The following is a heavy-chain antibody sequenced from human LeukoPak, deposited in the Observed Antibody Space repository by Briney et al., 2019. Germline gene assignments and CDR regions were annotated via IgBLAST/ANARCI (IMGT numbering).Heavy chain of an antibody. Sequence: SETLSLTCTVSGGSISSHYWSWIRQPPGKELEWIGYIYYSGSTNYNPSLKSRVTISVDTSKNQFSLKLSSVTAADTAVYYCARGSSSSVWYYYYYYMDVWGKGTTVTVSS. CDR3: ARGSSSSVWYYYYYYMDV. D-gene: IGHD6-6*01. J-gene: IGHJ6*03. CDR2: IYYSGST. V-gene: IGHV4-59*11. CDR1: GGSISSHY.